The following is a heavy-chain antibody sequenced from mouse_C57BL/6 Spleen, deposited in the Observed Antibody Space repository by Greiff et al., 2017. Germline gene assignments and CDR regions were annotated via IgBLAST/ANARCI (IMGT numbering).Heavy chain of an antibody. J-gene: IGHJ1*03. CDR1: GYTFTSYW. D-gene: IGHD2-3*01. V-gene: IGHV1-53*01. CDR2: INPSNGGT. Sequence: QVQLQQPGTELVKPGASVKLSCKASGYTFTSYWMHWVKQRPGQGLEWIGNINPSNGGTNYNEKFKSKATLTVDKSSSTAYMQLSSLTSEGSAVYYCASYDGYFWYFDVWGTGTTVTVSS. CDR3: ASYDGYFWYFDV.